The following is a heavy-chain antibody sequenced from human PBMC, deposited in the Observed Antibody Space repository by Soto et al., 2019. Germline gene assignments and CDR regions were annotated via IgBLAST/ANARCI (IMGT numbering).Heavy chain of an antibody. CDR1: GYTFTGYY. D-gene: IGHD5-18*01. V-gene: IGHV1-2*04. CDR2: INPNSGGT. J-gene: IGHJ6*02. CDR3: ARAFAVDTAMVYARNSYGMDV. Sequence: ASVKVSCKASGYTFTGYYMHWVRQAPGQGLEWMGWINPNSGGTNYAQKFQGWVTMTRDTSISTAYMELSRLRSDDTAVYYCARAFAVDTAMVYARNSYGMDVWGQGTTVTVSS.